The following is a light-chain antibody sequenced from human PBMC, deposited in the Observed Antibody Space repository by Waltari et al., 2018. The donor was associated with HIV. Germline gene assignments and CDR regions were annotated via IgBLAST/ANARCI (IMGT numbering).Light chain of an antibody. J-gene: IGLJ3*02. CDR1: STSPAATYD. Sequence: QSVLTPPPSLSGSPRPRVTRPRTRLSTSPAATYDFPWYRQLPGTAPQVLIYGNNNRPSGVPDRFSGSKSGTSASLAITGLQPEDESDYHCQSYDSTLSGWVFGGGTKLTVL. CDR2: GNN. CDR3: QSYDSTLSGWV. V-gene: IGLV1-40*01.